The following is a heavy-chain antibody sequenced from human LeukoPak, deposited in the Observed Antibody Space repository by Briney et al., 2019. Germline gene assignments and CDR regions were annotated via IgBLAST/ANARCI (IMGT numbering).Heavy chain of an antibody. J-gene: IGHJ5*02. Sequence: SETLSLTRTVSGGSISSYYWSWIRQPAGKGLEWIGRIYTSGSITYNPSLKSRVSMSVDTSKNQFSLKLSFVTAADTAVYYCARDSGTTGEVKFDPWGQGTLVTVSS. D-gene: IGHD3-10*01. CDR2: IYTSGSI. V-gene: IGHV4-4*07. CDR3: ARDSGTTGEVKFDP. CDR1: GGSISSYY.